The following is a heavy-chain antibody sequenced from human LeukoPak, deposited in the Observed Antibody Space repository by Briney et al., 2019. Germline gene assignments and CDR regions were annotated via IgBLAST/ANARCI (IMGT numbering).Heavy chain of an antibody. CDR3: ARDLQGCSGGSCYFHQWFDP. D-gene: IGHD2-15*01. CDR1: GGSISSYY. V-gene: IGHV4-59*01. Sequence: SETLSLTCTVPGGSISSYYWSWIRQPPGKGLEWIGYIYYSGSTNYNPSLKSRVTISVDTSKNQFSLKLSSVTAADTAVYYCARDLQGCSGGSCYFHQWFDPWGQGTLVTVSS. CDR2: IYYSGST. J-gene: IGHJ5*02.